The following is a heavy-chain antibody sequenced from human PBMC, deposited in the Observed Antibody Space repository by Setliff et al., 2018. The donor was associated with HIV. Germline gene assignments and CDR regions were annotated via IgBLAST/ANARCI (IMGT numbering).Heavy chain of an antibody. J-gene: IGHJ4*02. V-gene: IGHV4-38-2*01. Sequence: NPSETLSLTSAVSGYSISSGYFWGWIRQPPGKGLKWIGSLYHSGTNFYNPSLKSRVTISLDTSTNRFSLKLNSVTAADTAIYYCARAGMGALRSLFDYWGQGTLVTVSS. CDR2: LYHSGTN. CDR3: ARAGMGALRSLFDY. D-gene: IGHD1-26*01. CDR1: GYSISSGYF.